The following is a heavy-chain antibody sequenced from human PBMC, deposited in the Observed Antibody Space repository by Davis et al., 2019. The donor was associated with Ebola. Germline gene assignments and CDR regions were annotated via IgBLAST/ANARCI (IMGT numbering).Heavy chain of an antibody. V-gene: IGHV3-30*04. Sequence: GESLKISCAASGFTFSNYAMHWVRQAPGKGLEWVAVISYDGSNKYYADSVKGRFTISRDNSKKTLYLQMNSLRAEDTAVYYCARGAVGGNWGWYFDLWGRGTLVTVSS. J-gene: IGHJ2*01. D-gene: IGHD6-19*01. CDR1: GFTFSNYA. CDR3: ARGAVGGNWGWYFDL. CDR2: ISYDGSNK.